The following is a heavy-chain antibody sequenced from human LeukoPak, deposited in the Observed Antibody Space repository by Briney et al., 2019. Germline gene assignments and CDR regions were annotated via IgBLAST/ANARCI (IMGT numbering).Heavy chain of an antibody. CDR2: MSPSGSS. J-gene: IGHJ6*03. CDR1: GGSFSDYY. V-gene: IGHV4-34*01. Sequence: KASETLSLTCAAYGGSFSDYYWNWIRQTPGKGLEWIGEMSPSGSSNYNPSLKSRVTIAVDTSKNQFALKLRTVTAADTAVYYCARGRQDVNMILVVMAGVSYYLDVWSKGTTVTVS. D-gene: IGHD3-22*01. CDR3: ARGRQDVNMILVVMAGVSYYLDV.